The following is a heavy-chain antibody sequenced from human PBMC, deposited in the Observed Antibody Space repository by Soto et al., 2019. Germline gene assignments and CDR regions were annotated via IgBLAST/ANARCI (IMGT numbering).Heavy chain of an antibody. CDR1: GYSFTSYW. Sequence: GESLKISCKGSGYSFTSYWIGWVRQMPGKGLEWMGIIYPGDSDTRYSPSFQGQVTISADKSISTAYLQWSGLKASDTAMYYCARHSGSYYYYYGMDVWGQGTTVTVSS. D-gene: IGHD3-22*01. V-gene: IGHV5-51*01. CDR3: ARHSGSYYYYYGMDV. CDR2: IYPGDSDT. J-gene: IGHJ6*02.